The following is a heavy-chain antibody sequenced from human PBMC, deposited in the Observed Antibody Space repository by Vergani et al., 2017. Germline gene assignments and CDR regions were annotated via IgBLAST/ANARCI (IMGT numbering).Heavy chain of an antibody. V-gene: IGHV3-23*01. J-gene: IGHJ3*02. Sequence: EVQLLESGGDLVQPGGSLRLSCAASGFTFIMHAVSWVRQAPGKGLEWVSNLSASDRRTHYADSVKGRFTISRDNSKNTLFLHMNSLRPEDTAVYYCAKVGRAEVAGTFGAFDIWGQGTMVTVSS. D-gene: IGHD6-19*01. CDR1: GFTFIMHA. CDR3: AKVGRAEVAGTFGAFDI. CDR2: LSASDRRT.